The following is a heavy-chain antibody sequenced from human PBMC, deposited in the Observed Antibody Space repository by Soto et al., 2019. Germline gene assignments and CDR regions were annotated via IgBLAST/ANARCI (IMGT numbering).Heavy chain of an antibody. CDR1: GYTFTSYD. D-gene: IGHD2-15*01. CDR2: INAGNGNT. V-gene: IGHV1-3*01. Sequence: GASVKVSCKASGYTFTSYDMHWVREAPGQRLEWMGWINAGNGNTKYSQKFQGRVTITRDTSASTAYMELSSLRSEDTAVYYCARRDSSPHYRYWGQGTLVTVSS. CDR3: ARRDSSPHYRY. J-gene: IGHJ4*02.